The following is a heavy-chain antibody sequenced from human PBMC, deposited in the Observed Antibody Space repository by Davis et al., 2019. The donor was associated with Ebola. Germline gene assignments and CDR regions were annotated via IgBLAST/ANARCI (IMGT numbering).Heavy chain of an antibody. CDR2: ISAYNGNT. CDR3: ARAPDSFDI. Sequence: ASVKVSCKPSLSPFIRSAISWVRQAPGQGLEWMGWISAYNGNTNYAQKLQGRVTMTTDTSTSTAYMELRSLRSDDTAVYYCARAPDSFDIWGQGTMVTVSS. J-gene: IGHJ3*02. CDR1: LSPFIRSA. V-gene: IGHV1-18*01.